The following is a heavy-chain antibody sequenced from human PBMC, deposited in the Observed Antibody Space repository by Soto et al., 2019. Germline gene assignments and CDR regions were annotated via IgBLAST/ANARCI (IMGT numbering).Heavy chain of an antibody. J-gene: IGHJ5*02. CDR1: GYTFTGYY. CDR2: INPNSGGT. Sequence: GASVKISCKASGYTFTGYYMHWVRQAPGQGLEWMGWINPNSGGTNYAQKFQGRVTMARDTSISTAYMELSRLRSDDTAVYYCARDGRYCSSTSCYIGFWFDPWGQGTLVTVS. CDR3: ARDGRYCSSTSCYIGFWFDP. D-gene: IGHD2-2*02. V-gene: IGHV1-2*02.